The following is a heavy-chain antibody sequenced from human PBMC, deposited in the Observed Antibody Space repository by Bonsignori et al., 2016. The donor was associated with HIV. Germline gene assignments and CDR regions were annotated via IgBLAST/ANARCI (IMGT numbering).Heavy chain of an antibody. Sequence: WIRQPPGKGLEWIGRIYTSGSTNYNPSLKSRVTMSVDTSKNQFSLKLSSVTAADTAVYYCARSRGRILRLGELSFFDYWGQGTLVTVSS. D-gene: IGHD3-16*02. J-gene: IGHJ4*02. CDR3: ARSRGRILRLGELSFFDY. V-gene: IGHV4-4*07. CDR2: IYTSGST.